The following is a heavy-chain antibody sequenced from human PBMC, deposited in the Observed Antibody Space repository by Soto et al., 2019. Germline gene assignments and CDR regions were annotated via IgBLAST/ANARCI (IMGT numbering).Heavy chain of an antibody. D-gene: IGHD3-9*01. J-gene: IGHJ6*02. Sequence: SETLSLTCAVYCGSFSGYYWSWIRQPPGKGLKWIGEINHSGSTNYNPSLKSRVTISVDTSKNQFSLKLSSVTAADTAVYYCARDRHILTGYYRDNYYYGMDVWGQGTTVT. CDR2: INHSGST. CDR3: ARDRHILTGYYRDNYYYGMDV. V-gene: IGHV4-34*01. CDR1: CGSFSGYY.